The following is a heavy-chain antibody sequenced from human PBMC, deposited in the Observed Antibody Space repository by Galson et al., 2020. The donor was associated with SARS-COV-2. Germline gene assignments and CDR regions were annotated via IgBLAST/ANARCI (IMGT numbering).Heavy chain of an antibody. CDR2: IDWDDDK. V-gene: IGHV2-70*11. Sequence: SGPPLVKPTQTLTLTCTFSGFSLSTSGMCVSWIRQPPGKALEWLARIDWDDDKYYSTSLKTMLTISKDTPKNQVVLTMTNMDPVDIATYYWGRRHYGIGTGLSYDSDCWGEGNLVTFAP. J-gene: IGHJ4*02. D-gene: IGHD3-9*01. CDR3: GRRHYGIGTGLSYDSDC. CDR1: GFSLSTSGMC.